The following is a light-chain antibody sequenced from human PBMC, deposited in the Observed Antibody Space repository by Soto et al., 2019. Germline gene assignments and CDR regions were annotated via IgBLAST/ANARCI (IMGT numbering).Light chain of an antibody. CDR2: GAS. V-gene: IGKV3-20*01. CDR3: QQCGGSPLFT. CDR1: QSVSSSY. Sequence: EIVLTQSPGTLSLSPGERATLSCRASQSVSSSYLAWYQQKPGQAPRLLIYGASSRGTGIADRFSGSGSGTDFTLTISRLEPEDVAVYYCQQCGGSPLFTFGPGTKVDIK. J-gene: IGKJ3*01.